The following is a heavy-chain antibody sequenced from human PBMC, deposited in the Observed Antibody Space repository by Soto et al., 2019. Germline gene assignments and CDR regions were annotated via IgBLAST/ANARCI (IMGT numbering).Heavy chain of an antibody. CDR3: ARFRDPRSRPSVTLVRGRINGYLDY. Sequence: QVQLVQSGVEVKKPGSSMKVSCKASGGIFTGHSFAWVRQAPGQGPEWMGGITSMFGAATYAQKFQDRVTSTANESTSSVFLEVNSLNHEDTAVYYGARFRDPRSRPSVTLVRGRINGYLDYWGQGTLVIVSS. CDR2: ITSMFGAA. J-gene: IGHJ4*02. D-gene: IGHD3-10*02. CDR1: GGIFTGHS. V-gene: IGHV1-69*01.